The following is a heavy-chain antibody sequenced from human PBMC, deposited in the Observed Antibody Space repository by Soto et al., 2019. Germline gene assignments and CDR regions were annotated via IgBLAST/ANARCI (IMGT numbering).Heavy chain of an antibody. D-gene: IGHD6-13*01. CDR2: IYYSGST. V-gene: IGHV4-59*08. CDR1: ADSISNYY. J-gene: IGHJ3*02. CDR3: ARHLWVGSSWYLGALDI. Sequence: QVQLQESGPGLVKPSETLSLTCTVSADSISNYYWSWIRQPPGKGLEWIGYIYYSGSTHYNPSLKSRVTISVDTSKPQFSLKLSSVTAADTAVYYCARHLWVGSSWYLGALDIWGQGTMVTVSS.